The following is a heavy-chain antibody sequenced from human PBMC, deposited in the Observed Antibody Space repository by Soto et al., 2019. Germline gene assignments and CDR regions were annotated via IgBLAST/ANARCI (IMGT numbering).Heavy chain of an antibody. Sequence: SETLSLTCAVSGGSISSGGYSWSWIRQPPGKGLEWIGYIYHSGSTYYNPSLKSRVTISVDRSKNQFSLKLSSVTAADTAVYYCARGGRDRARSGMDVWGQGTTVTV. V-gene: IGHV4-30-2*01. CDR1: GGSISSGGYS. D-gene: IGHD6-6*01. CDR3: ARGGRDRARSGMDV. CDR2: IYHSGST. J-gene: IGHJ6*02.